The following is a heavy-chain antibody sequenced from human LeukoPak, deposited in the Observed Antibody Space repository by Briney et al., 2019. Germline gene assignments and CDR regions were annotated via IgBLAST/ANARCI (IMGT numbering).Heavy chain of an antibody. CDR2: IYYSGST. CDR1: GGSISSNY. V-gene: IGHV4-59*01. J-gene: IGHJ3*02. CDR3: ARDATKNDAFDI. Sequence: SETLSLTCTVSGGSISSNYWSWIRQPPGKGLEWIGYIYYSGSTNYNPSLKSRVSISVDTSKNKFSLELSSVTAADTAVYYCARDATKNDAFDIWGQGTMVTVSS.